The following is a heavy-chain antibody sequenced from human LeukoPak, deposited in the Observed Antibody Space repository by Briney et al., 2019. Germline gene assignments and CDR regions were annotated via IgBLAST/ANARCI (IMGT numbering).Heavy chain of an antibody. CDR3: VRDSSGWYKSWFDP. Sequence: SETLSLTCTVSGASINSYYWSWIRQPPGRGLEWIGYIFYTGSTNYNPSLKTRVTISVDRSNKQFSLKLSSVTAADTAVYYCVRDSSGWYKSWFDPWGQGTLVTVSS. V-gene: IGHV4-59*01. J-gene: IGHJ5*02. CDR1: GASINSYY. D-gene: IGHD6-19*01. CDR2: IFYTGST.